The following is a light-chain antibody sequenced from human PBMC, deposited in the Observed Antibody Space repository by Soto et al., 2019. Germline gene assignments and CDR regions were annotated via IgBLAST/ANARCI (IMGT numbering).Light chain of an antibody. CDR1: SSVVGGYNY. CDR3: SSYTSSSPWV. Sequence: QSALTQPASVSGSPGQSITISCTGTSSVVGGYNYVSWYQQHPGKAPKLMIYEVSNRPSGVSNRFSGSKSGNTASLTISGLQAEDEADYYCSSYTSSSPWVFGGGTKVTVL. CDR2: EVS. J-gene: IGLJ3*02. V-gene: IGLV2-14*01.